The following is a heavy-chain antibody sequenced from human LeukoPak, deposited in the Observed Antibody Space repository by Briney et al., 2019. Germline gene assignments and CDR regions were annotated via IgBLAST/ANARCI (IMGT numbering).Heavy chain of an antibody. CDR1: GFTFRSHS. CDR2: IYSGGST. V-gene: IGHV3-53*01. CDR3: ARVWLTGTFYYFDY. Sequence: GGSLRLSCAASGFTFRSHSLDWVRQAPGKGLEWVSAIYSGGSTYYADSVKGRFTISRDNSKNTLYLQMNSLRAEDTAVYYCARVWLTGTFYYFDYWGQGTLVTVSS. D-gene: IGHD1-7*01. J-gene: IGHJ4*02.